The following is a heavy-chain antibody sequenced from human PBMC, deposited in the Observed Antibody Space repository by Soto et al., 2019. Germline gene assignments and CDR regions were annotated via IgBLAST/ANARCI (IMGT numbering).Heavy chain of an antibody. J-gene: IGHJ3*02. CDR3: ASYNWNVDAFDI. CDR2: IIPIFGTA. D-gene: IGHD1-20*01. Sequence: GASVKVSCKASGGTFSSYAISWVRQAPGQGLEWMGGIIPIFGTANYAQKFQGRVTITADESTSTAYMELSSLRSEDTAVYYCASYNWNVDAFDIWGQGTMVTVSS. CDR1: GGTFSSYA. V-gene: IGHV1-69*01.